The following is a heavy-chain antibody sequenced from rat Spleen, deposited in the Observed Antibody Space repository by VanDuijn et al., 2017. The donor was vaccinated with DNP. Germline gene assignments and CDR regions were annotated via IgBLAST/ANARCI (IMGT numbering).Heavy chain of an antibody. CDR3: TTDLSGAFDY. CDR2: ISYSGST. Sequence: EVQLQESGPGLVKPSQSLSLTCSVTDYSITNNYWGWIRKFPGNKMEWIGHISYSGSTGYNPSLKSRIAITRDTSKRQFFLQLNSVTTEDTATYYCTTDLSGAFDYWGQGVMVTVSS. V-gene: IGHV3-1*01. CDR1: DYSITNNY. D-gene: IGHD3-1*01. J-gene: IGHJ2*01.